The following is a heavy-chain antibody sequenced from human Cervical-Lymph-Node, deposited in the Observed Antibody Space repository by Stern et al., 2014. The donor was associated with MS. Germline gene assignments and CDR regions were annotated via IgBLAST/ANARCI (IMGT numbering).Heavy chain of an antibody. CDR3: ARGIAAAGRLDY. Sequence: QLQLQESGPGLVKPSETLSLTCTVSGGSISSYYWSWIRQPPGKGLEWIGYIYYSGSTNYNPSLKSRVTISVDTSKNQFSLKLSSVTAADTAVYYCARGIAAAGRLDYWGQGTLVTVSS. D-gene: IGHD6-13*01. CDR2: IYYSGST. V-gene: IGHV4-59*01. CDR1: GGSISSYY. J-gene: IGHJ4*02.